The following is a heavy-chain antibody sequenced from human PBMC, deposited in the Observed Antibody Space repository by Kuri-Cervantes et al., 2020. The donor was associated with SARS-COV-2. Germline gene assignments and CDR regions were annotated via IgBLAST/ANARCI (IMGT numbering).Heavy chain of an antibody. J-gene: IGHJ4*02. CDR2: INHSGST. CDR1: GGSFSGYY. Sequence: SETLSLTCDVYGGSFSGYYWSWIRQPPGKVLEWIGEINHSGSTNYNPSLKSRVTISVDTSKNQFSLKLSSVTAADTAVYYCARGPRWSIAASFDYWGQGTLVTVSS. V-gene: IGHV4-34*01. CDR3: ARGPRWSIAASFDY. D-gene: IGHD6-6*01.